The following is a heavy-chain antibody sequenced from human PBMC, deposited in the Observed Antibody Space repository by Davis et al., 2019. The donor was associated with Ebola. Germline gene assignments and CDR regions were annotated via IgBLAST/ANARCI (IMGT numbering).Heavy chain of an antibody. V-gene: IGHV3-7*01. Sequence: GESLKISCAASGFTFSSYWMSWVRQAPGKGLEWVANIKQDGSEKYYVDSVKGRFTISRDNAKNSLYLQMNSLRAEDTAVYYCARNNRGGDWDYWGQGTLVTVAS. J-gene: IGHJ4*02. CDR2: IKQDGSEK. CDR1: GFTFSSYW. CDR3: ARNNRGGDWDY. D-gene: IGHD2-21*02.